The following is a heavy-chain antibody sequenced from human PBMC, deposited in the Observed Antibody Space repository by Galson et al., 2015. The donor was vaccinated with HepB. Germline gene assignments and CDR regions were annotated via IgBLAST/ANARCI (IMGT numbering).Heavy chain of an antibody. Sequence: SVKVSCKAVGSTFDTYGISWVRQAPGQGLEWMGWIRVSNGNTTYAPKFQDRVTMTADRGTRTAYMEMTSLTSEDTAVYYCARDDLIVGASPDYWGQGTLVIVSS. CDR2: IRVSNGNT. V-gene: IGHV1-18*01. J-gene: IGHJ4*02. D-gene: IGHD1-26*01. CDR3: ARDDLIVGASPDY. CDR1: GSTFDTYG.